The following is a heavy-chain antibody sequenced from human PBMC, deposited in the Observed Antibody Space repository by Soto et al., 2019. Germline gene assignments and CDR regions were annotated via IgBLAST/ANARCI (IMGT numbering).Heavy chain of an antibody. D-gene: IGHD2-15*01. CDR1: GGTFSSYA. J-gene: IGHJ6*02. V-gene: IGHV1-69*01. CDR2: IIPIFGTA. CDR3: ASAGYCSGGSCYSDDYYDYGMDV. Sequence: QVQLVQSGAEVKKPGSSVKVSCKASGGTFSSYAISWVRQAPGQGLEWMGGIIPIFGTANYAQKFQGRVTITADESTSTAYMELSSLRSEDTAVYYCASAGYCSGGSCYSDDYYDYGMDVWGQGTTVTVSS.